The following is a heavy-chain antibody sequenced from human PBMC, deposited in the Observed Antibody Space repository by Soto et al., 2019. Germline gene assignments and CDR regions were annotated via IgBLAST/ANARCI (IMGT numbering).Heavy chain of an antibody. Sequence: EVQLLESGGGLVQPGGSLRLSCAASGFTFSSFAMSWVRQAPGKGLEWVSAISGSGGSTYYADSVKGRFTISRDNSKNTLYLHMNSLRAEDTAVYYCAKRVEYYGSGSYYSFFDYWGQGTLVTVSS. D-gene: IGHD3-10*01. CDR3: AKRVEYYGSGSYYSFFDY. CDR1: GFTFSSFA. J-gene: IGHJ4*02. V-gene: IGHV3-23*01. CDR2: ISGSGGST.